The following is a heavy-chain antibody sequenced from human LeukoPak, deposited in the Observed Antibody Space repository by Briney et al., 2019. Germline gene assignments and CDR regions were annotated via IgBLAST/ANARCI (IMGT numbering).Heavy chain of an antibody. CDR2: ISAYNGNT. CDR3: ARDGRFLAYYYYGMDV. J-gene: IGHJ6*02. Sequence: ASVKVSCKASGYTFTSCGISWVRQAPGQGLEWMGWISAYNGNTNYAQKLQGRVTMTTDTSTSTAYMELRSLRSDDTAVYYCARDGRFLAYYYYGMDVWGQGTTVTVSS. V-gene: IGHV1-18*01. CDR1: GYTFTSCG. D-gene: IGHD3-3*01.